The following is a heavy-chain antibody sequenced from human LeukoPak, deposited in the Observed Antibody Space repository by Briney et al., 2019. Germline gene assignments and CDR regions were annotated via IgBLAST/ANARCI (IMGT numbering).Heavy chain of an antibody. J-gene: IGHJ4*02. CDR2: IYYSGST. D-gene: IGHD5-24*01. CDR1: GVSISSSSYY. V-gene: IGHV4-39*07. CDR3: ARDSRVTKMATIISDY. Sequence: SETLSLTCTVSGVSISSSSYYWSWIRQPPGKGLEWIGSIYYSGSTYYNPSLKSRVTISVDTSKNQFSLKLSSVTAADTAVYYCARDSRVTKMATIISDYWGQGTLVTVSS.